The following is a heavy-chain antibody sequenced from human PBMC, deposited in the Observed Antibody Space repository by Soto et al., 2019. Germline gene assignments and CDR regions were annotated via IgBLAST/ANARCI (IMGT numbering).Heavy chain of an antibody. CDR1: GGAFSSFD. D-gene: IGHD3-3*01. Sequence: QVQLVQCGAEVKKPGSSVKDSCKASGGAFSSFDISWVRQAPGLGLEWMGGSIPVLGTTSYAQKFQGRITTTAHASTRTAHRELYRLRPDDTAIYNCARARADLERSCDFWGGYFDSWGQGTQVTVSS. CDR3: ARARADLERSCDFWGGYFDS. V-gene: IGHV1-69*01. J-gene: IGHJ4*02. CDR2: SIPVLGTT.